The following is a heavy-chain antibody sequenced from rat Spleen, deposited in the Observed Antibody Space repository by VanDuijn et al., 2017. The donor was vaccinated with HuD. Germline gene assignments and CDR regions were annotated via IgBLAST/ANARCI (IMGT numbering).Heavy chain of an antibody. D-gene: IGHD1-3*01. V-gene: IGHV5-29*01. CDR3: TRDLLNYGNYVFAY. Sequence: EVQLVESDGGLVQPGRSLKLSCAASGFTFSDYYMAWVRQAPTKGLEWVATISYGDSSGHSSTYYRDSVKGRFTISRANAKSTLNLQMDSLRSGDTATYYCTRDLLNYGNYVFAYWGQGTLVTVSS. CDR2: ISYGDSSGHSST. J-gene: IGHJ3*01. CDR1: GFTFSDYY.